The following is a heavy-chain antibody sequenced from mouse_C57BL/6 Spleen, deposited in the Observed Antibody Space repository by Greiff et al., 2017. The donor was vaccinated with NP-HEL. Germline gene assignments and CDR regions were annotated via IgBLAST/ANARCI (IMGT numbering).Heavy chain of an antibody. Sequence: VQLQQSGPELVKPGASVKISCKASGYAFSSSWMNWVKQRPGKGLEWIGRIYPGDGDTNYNGKFKGKATLTADKSSSTAYMQLSSLTSEDSAVYFCAKGRYDGYYSDYWGQGTTLTVSS. V-gene: IGHV1-82*01. J-gene: IGHJ2*01. D-gene: IGHD2-3*01. CDR2: IYPGDGDT. CDR3: AKGRYDGYYSDY. CDR1: GYAFSSSW.